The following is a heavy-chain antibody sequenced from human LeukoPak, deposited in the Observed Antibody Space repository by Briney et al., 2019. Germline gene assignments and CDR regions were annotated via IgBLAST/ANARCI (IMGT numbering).Heavy chain of an antibody. V-gene: IGHV4-34*01. D-gene: IGHD3-22*01. CDR2: INHSGST. CDR1: GGSFSGYY. Sequence: PSETLSLTCAVYGGSFSGYYWSWIRQPPGKGLEWIGEINHSGSTNYNPSLRSRVTISVDTSKNQFSLKLSSVTAADTAVYYCARKGVGYYDSSGYYYKMRDNNWSDPWGQGTLVTVSS. CDR3: ARKGVGYYDSSGYYYKMRDNNWSDP. J-gene: IGHJ5*02.